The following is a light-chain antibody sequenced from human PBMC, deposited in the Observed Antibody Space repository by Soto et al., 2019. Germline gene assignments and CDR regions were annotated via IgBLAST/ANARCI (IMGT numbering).Light chain of an antibody. CDR1: QGLRND. CDR2: AAS. Sequence: DIQMTQSPSSLPASVGDRVTITCRSSQGLRNDLGWYQLKPGKAPKRLIYAASTLQSGVPSRFSGSGSGTEFTLTISSLQPEDFATYYCLQHNSYPRTFGHGTKVEIK. CDR3: LQHNSYPRT. J-gene: IGKJ1*01. V-gene: IGKV1-17*01.